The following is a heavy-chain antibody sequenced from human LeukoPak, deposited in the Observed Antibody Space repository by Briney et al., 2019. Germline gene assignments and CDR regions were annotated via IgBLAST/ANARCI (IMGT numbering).Heavy chain of an antibody. V-gene: IGHV1-46*01. CDR3: ARGSVMTSDYYYDMDV. CDR2: LNPSGGSR. D-gene: IGHD2-21*02. Sequence: ASVKVSCKASGYTFTRYYMHWVRQAPAQGLEWMGVLNPSGGSRTYAEQFQGRVTMTRDTSTSKGYMELSSIRSEDTAVYYCARGSVMTSDYYYDMDVWGQGTTVTVSS. J-gene: IGHJ6*02. CDR1: GYTFTRYY.